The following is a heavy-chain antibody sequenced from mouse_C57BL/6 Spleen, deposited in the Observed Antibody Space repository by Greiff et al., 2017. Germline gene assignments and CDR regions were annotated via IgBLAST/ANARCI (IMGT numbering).Heavy chain of an antibody. CDR2: INPSSGYT. Sequence: VQLQQSGAELARPGASVKMSCKASGYTFTSSTMHWVKQRPGQGLEWIGYINPSSGYTKYNQKFKDKATLTADKSSSTAYMQLSSLTSEDSAVYYCARSRVGPPFDYWGQGTTRTVSS. CDR1: GYTFTSST. CDR3: ARSRVGPPFDY. D-gene: IGHD4-1*01. J-gene: IGHJ2*01. V-gene: IGHV1-4*01.